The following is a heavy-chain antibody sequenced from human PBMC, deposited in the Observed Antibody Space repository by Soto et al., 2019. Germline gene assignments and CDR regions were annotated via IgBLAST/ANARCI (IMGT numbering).Heavy chain of an antibody. CDR3: ARDGSGNRGYDSVGWFDP. CDR2: ISYDGNNK. J-gene: IGHJ5*02. V-gene: IGHV3-30-3*01. D-gene: IGHD5-12*01. CDR1: GFTFNTYA. Sequence: QMQLVESGGGVVQPGRSLTLSCAASGFTFNTYAMVWVRQAPGKGLEWVTVISYDGNNKKYADSVKGRFSISRDNFKNTVYLQINSLRVEDSAVYVCARDGSGNRGYDSVGWFDPWGQGTLVTVSS.